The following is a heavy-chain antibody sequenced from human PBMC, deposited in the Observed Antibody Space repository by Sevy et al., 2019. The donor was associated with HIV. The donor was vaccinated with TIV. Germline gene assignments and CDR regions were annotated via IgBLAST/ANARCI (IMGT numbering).Heavy chain of an antibody. CDR2: IYHSGST. V-gene: IGHV4-30-2*01. CDR1: GGSISSGGYS. Sequence: SETLFLTCAVSGGSISSGGYSWSWIRQPPGKGLEWIGYIYHSGSTYYNPSLKSRLTISVDRSKNQFSLNLSSVTAADTAVYYCARVATGTHHNNWFDPWGQGTLVTVS. J-gene: IGHJ5*02. CDR3: ARVATGTHHNNWFDP. D-gene: IGHD1-1*01.